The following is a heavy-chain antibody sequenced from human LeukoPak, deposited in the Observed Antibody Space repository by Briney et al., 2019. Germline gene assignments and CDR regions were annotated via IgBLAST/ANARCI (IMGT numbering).Heavy chain of an antibody. J-gene: IGHJ6*02. CDR1: GGSISNYY. CDR2: IYYSGST. D-gene: IGHD3-10*01. Sequence: KPSETLSLTCSVSGGSISNYYWSWIRQPPGMGLEWIGNIYYSGSTDYNPSLKSPVTMSVDTSKNQFSLKMSSVTAADTAVYYCARGFSVWIGYYYYYGMDVWGLGTTVTVSS. V-gene: IGHV4-59*01. CDR3: ARGFSVWIGYYYYYGMDV.